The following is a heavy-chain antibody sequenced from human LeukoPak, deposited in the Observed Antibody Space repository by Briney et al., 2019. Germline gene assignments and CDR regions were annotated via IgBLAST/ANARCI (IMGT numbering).Heavy chain of an antibody. CDR3: ARDLRRLQFTPEGADY. Sequence: PGGSLRLSCAASGFTFSSYAMSWVRQAPGKGLEWVSYISSGGSTIYYADSVKGRFTISRDNAKNSLYLQVNSLRAEDTAVYFCARDLRRLQFTPEGADYWGQGTLVTVSS. J-gene: IGHJ4*02. D-gene: IGHD4-11*01. CDR1: GFTFSSYA. CDR2: ISSGGSTI. V-gene: IGHV3-48*03.